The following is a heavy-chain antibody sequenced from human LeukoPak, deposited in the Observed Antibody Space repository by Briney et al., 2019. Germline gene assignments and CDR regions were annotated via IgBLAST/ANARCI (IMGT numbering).Heavy chain of an antibody. CDR1: GFTFSSYG. J-gene: IGHJ4*02. D-gene: IGHD3-22*01. V-gene: IGHV3-48*04. Sequence: GSLRLSCAASGFTFSSYGMNWVRQAPGKGLEWVSYISSSRSIIYYADSVKGRFTISRDNAKNSLYLQMNSLRAEDTAVYYCARGRIVAGVRYWGQGTLVTVSS. CDR3: ARGRIVAGVRY. CDR2: ISSSRSII.